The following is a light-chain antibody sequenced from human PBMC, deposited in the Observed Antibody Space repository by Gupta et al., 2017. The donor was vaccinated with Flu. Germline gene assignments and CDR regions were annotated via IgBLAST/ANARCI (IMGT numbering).Light chain of an antibody. V-gene: IGKV1D-8*01. J-gene: IGKJ1*01. CDR2: AAS. CDR1: QSISSY. Sequence: VIWMTQSPSLLSASTGDRVTISCRMSQSISSYLAWYQQKPGKAPELLIYAASTLQSGVPSRFSGSGSGTEFTLTISCLQSEDFATYYCQQDNSFPWTFGQGTKVEIK. CDR3: QQDNSFPWT.